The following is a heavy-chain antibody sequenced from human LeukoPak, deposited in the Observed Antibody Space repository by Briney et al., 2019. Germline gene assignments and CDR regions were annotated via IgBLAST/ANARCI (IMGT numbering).Heavy chain of an antibody. CDR3: ARETYYYDSSGYYRSLEY. CDR1: GYTFTSYA. D-gene: IGHD3-22*01. Sequence: ASVKVSCKASGYTFTSYAMHWVRQAPGQRLEWMGWINAGNGNTKYSQKFQGRVTFTRDTSASTAYMELSSLRSEDTAVYYCARETYYYDSSGYYRSLEYWGQGTLVTVSS. V-gene: IGHV1-3*01. J-gene: IGHJ4*02. CDR2: INAGNGNT.